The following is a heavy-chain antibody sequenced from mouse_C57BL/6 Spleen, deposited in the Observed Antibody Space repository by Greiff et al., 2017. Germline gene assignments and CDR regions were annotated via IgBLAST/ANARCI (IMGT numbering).Heavy chain of an antibody. CDR1: GYTFTNYW. CDR2: IYPGGGYT. CDR3: ARSDYGSLHWYFDV. J-gene: IGHJ1*03. V-gene: IGHV1-63*01. Sequence: QVQLQESGAELVRPGTSVKMSCKASGYTFTNYWIGWAKQRPGHGLEWIGDIYPGGGYTNYNEKFKGKATMTADKSSSTAYMQFSSLTSEDSAIYYCARSDYGSLHWYFDVWGTGTTVTVSS. D-gene: IGHD1-1*01.